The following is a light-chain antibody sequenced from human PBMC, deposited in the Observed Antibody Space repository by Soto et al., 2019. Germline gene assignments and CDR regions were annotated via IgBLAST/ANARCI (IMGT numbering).Light chain of an antibody. V-gene: IGKV3-20*01. CDR1: QSVTSSY. J-gene: IGKJ3*01. CDR2: GAS. Sequence: IVLTQSPGTLSLSPGERATLSCRASQSVTSSYLAWYQQKLGQAPRLLIYGASTRATGIPDRFSGSGSGTDFTLTISRLESEDSAVYYCQQYHSLPITFGPGTKVDI. CDR3: QQYHSLPIT.